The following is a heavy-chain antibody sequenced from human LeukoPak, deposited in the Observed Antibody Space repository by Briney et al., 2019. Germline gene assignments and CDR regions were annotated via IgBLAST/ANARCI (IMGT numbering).Heavy chain of an antibody. Sequence: KPSETLSLTCTVSGGSISSYYWSWIRQPPGKGLEWIGYIYYSGSTNYNPSLKSRVTISVDTSKNQFSLKLRSVIAADTAVYYCARLAVAATPVDYWGQGTLVTVSS. CDR1: GGSISSYY. V-gene: IGHV4-59*08. D-gene: IGHD6-19*01. CDR2: IYYSGST. J-gene: IGHJ4*02. CDR3: ARLAVAATPVDY.